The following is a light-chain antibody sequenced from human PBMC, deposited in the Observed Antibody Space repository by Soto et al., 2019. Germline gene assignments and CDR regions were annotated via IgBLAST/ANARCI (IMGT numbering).Light chain of an antibody. CDR3: QQSYNNPRT. V-gene: IGKV1-39*01. J-gene: IGKJ2*01. CDR1: QSISHF. CDR2: AAS. Sequence: DIQMTQSPSSLSASVGDSVTITCRASQSISHFLNWYQQKPGKAPKLLIYAASTLESGVPSRFXGSASGTDFTLTISSLLPEDFATYYCQQSYNNPRTFGQGTILEIK.